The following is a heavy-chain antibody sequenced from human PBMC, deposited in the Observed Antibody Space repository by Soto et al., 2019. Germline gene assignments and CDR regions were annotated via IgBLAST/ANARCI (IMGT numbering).Heavy chain of an antibody. D-gene: IGHD1-7*01. Sequence: GGSLRLSCAASGFTFSSYGMHWVRQAPGKGLEWVAVIWYDGSSKYYADSVKGRFTISRDNSKNTLYLQVNSLRAEDTAVYYCARGAQNYYYFDYWGQGTLVTVSS. CDR1: GFTFSSYG. J-gene: IGHJ4*02. CDR3: ARGAQNYYYFDY. V-gene: IGHV3-33*01. CDR2: IWYDGSSK.